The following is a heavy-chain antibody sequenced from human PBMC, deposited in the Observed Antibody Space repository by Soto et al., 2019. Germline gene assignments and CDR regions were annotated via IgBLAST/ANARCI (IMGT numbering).Heavy chain of an antibody. D-gene: IGHD3-10*01. CDR1: GFTFSSYS. V-gene: IGHV3-21*01. J-gene: IGHJ6*02. Sequence: GGSLRLSCAASGFTFSSYSMNWVRQAPGKGLEWVSSISSSSSYIYYADSVKGRFTISRDNAKNSLYLQMNSLRAEDTAVYYCARARSGHYYHYGMDVWGQGTKVTVSS. CDR3: ARARSGHYYHYGMDV. CDR2: ISSSSSYI.